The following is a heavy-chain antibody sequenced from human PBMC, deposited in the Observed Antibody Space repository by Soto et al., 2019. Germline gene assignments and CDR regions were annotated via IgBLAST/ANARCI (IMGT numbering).Heavy chain of an antibody. V-gene: IGHV4-39*01. Sequence: PSETLSLTCTVSGGSISSSSYYWGWIRQPPGKGLEWIGSIYYSGSTYYNPSLKSRVTISVDTSKNQFSLKLSSVTAADTAVYYCARVRRDGYNPAYYYYYXMDVWRQATTVTSP. D-gene: IGHD5-12*01. CDR1: GGSISSSSYY. CDR2: IYYSGST. J-gene: IGHJ6*02. CDR3: ARVRRDGYNPAYYYYYXMDV.